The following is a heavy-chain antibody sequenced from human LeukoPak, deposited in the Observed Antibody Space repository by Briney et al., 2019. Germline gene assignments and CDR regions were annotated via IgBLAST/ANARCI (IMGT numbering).Heavy chain of an antibody. J-gene: IGHJ5*02. Sequence: PGGSLRLSCAASGFTFDDYAMHWVRQAPGKGLEWVSGISWNRGSIGYADSVKGRFTISRDNAKNSLYLQMNSLRAEDTALYYCAKDPYYYDSSRWASWGQGTLVTVSS. V-gene: IGHV3-9*01. D-gene: IGHD3-22*01. CDR1: GFTFDDYA. CDR3: AKDPYYYDSSRWAS. CDR2: ISWNRGSI.